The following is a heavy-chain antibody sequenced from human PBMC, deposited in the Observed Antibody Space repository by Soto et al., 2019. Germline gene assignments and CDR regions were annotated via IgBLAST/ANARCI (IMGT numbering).Heavy chain of an antibody. V-gene: IGHV1-3*01. Sequence: QVPLVQSGAEVKKPGASVKVSCKASGYTFTSYAMHWVRQAPGQRLEWMGWINAGNGNTKYSQKFQGRVTITRDTSASTAYRELSSLRSEDTAVYYCATGRGVVAATYWGQGTLVTVSS. CDR2: INAGNGNT. CDR3: ATGRGVVAATY. CDR1: GYTFTSYA. D-gene: IGHD2-15*01. J-gene: IGHJ4*02.